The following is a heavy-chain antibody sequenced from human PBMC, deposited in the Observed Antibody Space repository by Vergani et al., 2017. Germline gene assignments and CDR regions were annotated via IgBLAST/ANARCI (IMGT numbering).Heavy chain of an antibody. CDR1: GFTFSDYY. D-gene: IGHD6-13*01. V-gene: IGHV3-11*04. J-gene: IGHJ6*02. Sequence: VQLVESGGGVVRPGGSLRLSCAASGFTFSDYYMSWIRQAPGKGLEWVSYINSSGSTIYYADSVKGRFTISRDNAKNSLYLQMNSLRAEDTAVYYCARRPVAAAGAYYYYGMDVWGQGTTVTVSS. CDR2: INSSGSTI. CDR3: ARRPVAAAGAYYYYGMDV.